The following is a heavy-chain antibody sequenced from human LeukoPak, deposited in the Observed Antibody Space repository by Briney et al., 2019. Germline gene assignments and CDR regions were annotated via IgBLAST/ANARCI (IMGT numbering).Heavy chain of an antibody. J-gene: IGHJ5*02. D-gene: IGHD1-14*01. CDR3: ASSFGGTLLWFDP. V-gene: IGHV1-46*03. CDR1: GYTFTSYY. CDR2: INPSGGST. Sequence: ASVKVSCKASGYTFTSYYMHWVRQAPGQGLEWMGIINPSGGSTSYAQKFQGRVTMTRDTSTSTVYMELSSLRSEDTAVYYCASSFGGTLLWFDPWGQGTLVTVSS.